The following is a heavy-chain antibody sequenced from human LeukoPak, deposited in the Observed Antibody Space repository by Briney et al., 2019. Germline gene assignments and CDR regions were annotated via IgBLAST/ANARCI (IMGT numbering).Heavy chain of an antibody. CDR3: AKDSFGEWFGESNFDC. J-gene: IGHJ4*02. CDR2: ISGNGGST. V-gene: IGHV3-23*01. Sequence: PGGSLRLSCAASGFTFSSYAMNSVRQAPGKGLEWVSDISGNGGSTYYADSVKGRFIISRDNSKNTLYLQMNSLRDEDTAAYYCAKDSFGEWFGESNFDCWGQGTLVTVSS. CDR1: GFTFSSYA. D-gene: IGHD3-10*01.